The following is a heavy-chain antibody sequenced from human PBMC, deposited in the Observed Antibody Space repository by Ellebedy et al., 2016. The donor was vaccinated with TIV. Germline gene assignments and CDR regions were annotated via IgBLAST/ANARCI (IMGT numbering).Heavy chain of an antibody. CDR3: ARARAAAVFDY. J-gene: IGHJ4*02. V-gene: IGHV4-59*12. D-gene: IGHD6-13*01. Sequence: MPSETLSLTCTVSGGSISSYYWSWIRQPPGKGLEWIGYIYYSGSTNYNPSLKSRVTISVDTSKNQFSLNLNSVTAADTAVYYCARARAAAVFDYWGQGTLVTVSS. CDR2: IYYSGST. CDR1: GGSISSYY.